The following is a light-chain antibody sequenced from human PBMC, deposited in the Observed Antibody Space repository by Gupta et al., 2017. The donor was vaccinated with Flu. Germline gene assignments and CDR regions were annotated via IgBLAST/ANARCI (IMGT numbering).Light chain of an antibody. CDR3: LQDYAYPRT. J-gene: IGKJ2*02. Sequence: AIQMTQSPSSLSASVGDTVTITCRASQGIRDDLGWYQQKIGRAPNLLIYGASTLQSGVPVRFSGSGSGTNFTLTISSLQPEDFATYYCLQDYAYPRTFGQGTKLEI. CDR2: GAS. V-gene: IGKV1-6*01. CDR1: QGIRDD.